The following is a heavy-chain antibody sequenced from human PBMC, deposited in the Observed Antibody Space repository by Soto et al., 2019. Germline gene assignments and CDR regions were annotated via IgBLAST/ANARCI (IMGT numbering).Heavy chain of an antibody. Sequence: ASVKVSCKASGYTFTGYYMHWVRQAPGQGLEWMGWINPNSGGTNYAQKFQGRVTMTRDTSISTAYMELSRLRSDGTAVYYCARSAHYYDSRGYSYWGQGTLVTVSS. J-gene: IGHJ4*02. CDR2: INPNSGGT. CDR1: GYTFTGYY. CDR3: ARSAHYYDSRGYSY. D-gene: IGHD3-22*01. V-gene: IGHV1-2*02.